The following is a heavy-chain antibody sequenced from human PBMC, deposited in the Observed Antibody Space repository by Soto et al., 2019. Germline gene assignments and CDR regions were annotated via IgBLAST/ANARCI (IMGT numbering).Heavy chain of an antibody. CDR1: GFSLTTSGVG. CDR3: AHRLEGIQAWPRVNY. J-gene: IGHJ4*02. CDR2: IYWNDDK. V-gene: IGHV2-5*01. Sequence: QITLKESGPTLVKPTQTLTLTCTFSGFSLTTSGVGVGWIRQPPGKALEWLALIYWNDDKRYSPSLKSRLTLPKDTSKNQVVLTMTNMDPVDTATHYCAHRLEGIQAWPRVNYWGQGTLVTVSS. D-gene: IGHD5-18*01.